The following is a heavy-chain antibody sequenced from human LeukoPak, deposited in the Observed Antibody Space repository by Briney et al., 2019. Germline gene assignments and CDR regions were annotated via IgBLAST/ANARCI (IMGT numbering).Heavy chain of an antibody. CDR1: GFTFGTYA. CDR3: ARGAILGGYNLIDD. CDR2: ILSDGSIQ. Sequence: GGSLRLSCAASGFTFGTYAMHWVRQAPRKRLQGVSVILSDGSIQNTADSVRGRFIISRDNSKNTLFLQMNRLRTEDTAVYYCARGAILGGYNLIDDWGQGTLVTVSS. J-gene: IGHJ4*02. D-gene: IGHD1-26*01. V-gene: IGHV3-30*04.